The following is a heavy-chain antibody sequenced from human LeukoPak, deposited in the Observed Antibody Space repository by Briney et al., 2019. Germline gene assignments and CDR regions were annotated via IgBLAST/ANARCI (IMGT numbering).Heavy chain of an antibody. J-gene: IGHJ3*01. CDR1: GGSFSGYS. D-gene: IGHD6-13*01. CDR2: MIHSGST. Sequence: RSSETLSLTCAVYGGSFSGYSWSWIRQPPGKGLEWVGEMIHSGSTNYNPSLKSRVTISVDTSKNQFSLNLSSVTAADTAVYYCATPSYSSSWGTIDVWGQGTMVSVSS. CDR3: ATPSYSSSWGTIDV. V-gene: IGHV4-34*12.